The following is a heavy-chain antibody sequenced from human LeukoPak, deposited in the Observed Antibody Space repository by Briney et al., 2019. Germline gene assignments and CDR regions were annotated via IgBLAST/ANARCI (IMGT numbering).Heavy chain of an antibody. D-gene: IGHD3-16*02. CDR3: ARDYDYLWGTYRYYYFDY. CDR2: INQEGSEK. V-gene: IGHV3-7*05. CDR1: GFXFSSYW. J-gene: IGHJ4*02. Sequence: GGSLRLSCAASGFXFSSYWMSWVRQAPGRGLEWVANINQEGSEKYYVDSVKGRFTISRDNARNALYLQMNSLRAEDTALYYCARDYDYLWGTYRYYYFDYWGQGTLVTVSS.